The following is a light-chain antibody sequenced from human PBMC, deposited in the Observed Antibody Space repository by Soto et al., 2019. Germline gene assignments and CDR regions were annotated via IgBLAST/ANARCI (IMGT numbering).Light chain of an antibody. V-gene: IGLV2-14*01. CDR1: SSDVGGYNY. Sequence: QSALTQPASVSGSPGQSITISCTGTSSDVGGYNYVSWYQQFPGKPPKLMMYEVSNRPAGVSNRFSGSRSGNTASLTISGLQSEDEAEYYCNSYTSSSTFVFGTGTKLTVL. CDR3: NSYTSSSTFV. J-gene: IGLJ1*01. CDR2: EVS.